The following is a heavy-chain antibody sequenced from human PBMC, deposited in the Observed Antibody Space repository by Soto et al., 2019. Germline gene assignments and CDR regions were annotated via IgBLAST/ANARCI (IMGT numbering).Heavy chain of an antibody. CDR3: ARQSYDYIWGNYRPKDGFDY. CDR2: IYYSGST. V-gene: IGHV4-59*08. Sequence: PSETLSLPCTVFGGSISGYYWSWIRQPPGKGLEWIGYIYYSGSTNYNPSLKSRVTISVDTSKNQFSLKLGSVTAADTAVYYCARQSYDYIWGNYRPKDGFDYWGQGTLVTVSS. CDR1: GGSISGYY. J-gene: IGHJ4*02. D-gene: IGHD3-16*02.